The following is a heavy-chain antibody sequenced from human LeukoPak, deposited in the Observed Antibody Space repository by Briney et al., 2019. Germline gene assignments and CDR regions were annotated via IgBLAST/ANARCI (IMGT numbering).Heavy chain of an antibody. V-gene: IGHV3-43*02. CDR1: GFTFDDYA. Sequence: GGSLRPSCAASGFTFDDYAMHWVRQAPGKGLEWVSLISGDGDSTYYADSVKGRFTISRDNSKNSLYLQMNSLRTEDTALFYCAKDKYSYGYNFDYWGQGTLVTVSS. J-gene: IGHJ4*02. D-gene: IGHD5-18*01. CDR2: ISGDGDST. CDR3: AKDKYSYGYNFDY.